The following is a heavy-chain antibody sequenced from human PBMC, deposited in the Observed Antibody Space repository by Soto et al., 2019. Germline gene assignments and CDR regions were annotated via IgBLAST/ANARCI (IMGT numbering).Heavy chain of an antibody. CDR1: EFCFSSYS. D-gene: IGHD2-15*01. J-gene: IGHJ5*02. Sequence: EVQLVEYGGSLVKPGGSLRLSCAASEFCFSSYSMNWVSQAPENGLEWVSSISSSASHINYADSVKGRFTISRDNFKKSLYLQMNSLRAENTAVYYCARGYTGYCSGGTCYWFDPWGQGTLVSVSS. CDR2: ISSSASHI. V-gene: IGHV3-21*01. CDR3: ARGYTGYCSGGTCYWFDP.